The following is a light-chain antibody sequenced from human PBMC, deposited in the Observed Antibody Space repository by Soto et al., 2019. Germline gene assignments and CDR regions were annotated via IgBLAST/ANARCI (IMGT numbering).Light chain of an antibody. CDR3: QQYGDYSLWT. J-gene: IGKJ1*01. CDR2: DAS. Sequence: DIQMTQSPSTVSASVGDGVTITCRASQSISTWLAWYQQKPGKAPNLLIYDASTLESGGPSGFSGSGSGTEFTLTISSLQPDDFATYYCQQYGDYSLWTFGQGTKVEL. CDR1: QSISTW. V-gene: IGKV1-5*01.